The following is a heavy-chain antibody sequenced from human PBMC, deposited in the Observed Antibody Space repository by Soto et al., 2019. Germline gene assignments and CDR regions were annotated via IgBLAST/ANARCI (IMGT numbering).Heavy chain of an antibody. J-gene: IGHJ6*03. CDR1: GGTFSSYT. V-gene: IGHV1-69*02. CDR2: IIPILGIA. CDR3: ARAGCSGGSCYSHPNYYYYYYMDV. D-gene: IGHD2-15*01. Sequence: SVKVSCKASGGTFSSYTISWVRQAPGQGLEWMGRIIPILGIANYAQKFQGRVTITADKSTSTAYMELSSLRSEDTAVYYCARAGCSGGSCYSHPNYYYYYYMDVWGKGTTVTVSS.